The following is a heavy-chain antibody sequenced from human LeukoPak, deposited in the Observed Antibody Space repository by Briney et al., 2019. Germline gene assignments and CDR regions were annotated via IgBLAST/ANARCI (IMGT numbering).Heavy chain of an antibody. V-gene: IGHV3-11*01. CDR2: ISSSGSTI. J-gene: IGHJ6*02. CDR3: ARDYYDSSGYTYIYYYYYGMDV. Sequence: PGGSLRLSCAASGFTFSDYYMSWIRQAPGKGLEWVSYISSSGSTIYYADSVKGRFTISRDNAKDSLYLQMNSLRAEDTAVYYCARDYYDSSGYTYIYYYYYGMDVWGQGTTVTVSS. D-gene: IGHD3-22*01. CDR1: GFTFSDYY.